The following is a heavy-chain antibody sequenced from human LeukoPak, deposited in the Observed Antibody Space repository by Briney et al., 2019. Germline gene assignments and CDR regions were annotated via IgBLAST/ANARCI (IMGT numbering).Heavy chain of an antibody. CDR1: GFTFSSYA. V-gene: IGHV3-23*01. D-gene: IGHD1-26*01. Sequence: GGSLRLSCAASGFTFSSYAMSWVRQAPGKGLEWVSAISGRGGSTYYADSVKGRFTISRDNSKNTLYLQMNSLRAEDTAVYYCAKDDRWELLSYFQHWGQGTLVTVSS. J-gene: IGHJ1*01. CDR2: ISGRGGST. CDR3: AKDDRWELLSYFQH.